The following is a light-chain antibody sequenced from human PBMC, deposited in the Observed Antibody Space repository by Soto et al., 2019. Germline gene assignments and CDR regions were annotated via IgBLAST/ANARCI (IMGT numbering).Light chain of an antibody. V-gene: IGKV1-5*01. CDR2: DAS. Sequence: DIQITQSPSTLSASVGDRVTITCRASQSISSWLAWYQEKPGKAXKLLIYDASSLESGVPSSFSGSGSGTEFTLTISSLQPDDFATYYCQQYNSYSFGQGTKVDIK. CDR1: QSISSW. J-gene: IGKJ1*01. CDR3: QQYNSYS.